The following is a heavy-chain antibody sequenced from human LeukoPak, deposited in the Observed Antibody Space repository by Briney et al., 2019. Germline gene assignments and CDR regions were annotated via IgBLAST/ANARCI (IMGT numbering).Heavy chain of an antibody. J-gene: IGHJ4*02. D-gene: IGHD3-3*01. V-gene: IGHV3-48*01. CDR3: ARDFLEDSY. Sequence: LGGSLRLSCAASGFTFSSYNMNWVRQAPGKGLEWLSYISSSSSTIYYADSVKGRFTISRDNAKNSLYLQMNSLRAEDTAVYYCARDFLEDSYWGQGTLVTVSS. CDR2: ISSSSSTI. CDR1: GFTFSSYN.